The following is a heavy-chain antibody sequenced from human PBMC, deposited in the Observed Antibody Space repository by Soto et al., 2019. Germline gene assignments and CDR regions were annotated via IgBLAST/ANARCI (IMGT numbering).Heavy chain of an antibody. CDR1: GGSVSSGSYY. J-gene: IGHJ4*02. Sequence: PSETLSLTCTVSGGSVSSGSYYWSWIRQPPGKGLEWIGYIYYSGSTNYNPSLKSRVTMTRDMSITTVYMELNNLSPDDTAVYYCGRGRSGQIVVFYWGQGTPVTVSS. CDR2: IYYSGST. V-gene: IGHV4-61*01. CDR3: GRGRSGQIVVFY. D-gene: IGHD1-26*01.